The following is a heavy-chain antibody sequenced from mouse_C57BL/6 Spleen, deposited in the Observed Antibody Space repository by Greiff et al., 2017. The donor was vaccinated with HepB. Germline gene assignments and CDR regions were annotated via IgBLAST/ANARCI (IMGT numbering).Heavy chain of an antibody. CDR3: ARPYDYDGYFDV. CDR1: GFTFSDYG. J-gene: IGHJ1*03. CDR2: ISSGSSTI. D-gene: IGHD2-4*01. V-gene: IGHV5-17*01. Sequence: EVKVEESGGGLVKPGGSLKLSCAASGFTFSDYGMHWVRQAPEKGLEWVAYISSGSSTIYYADTVKGRFTISRDNAKNTLFLQMTSLRSEDTAMYYCARPYDYDGYFDVWGTGTTVTVSS.